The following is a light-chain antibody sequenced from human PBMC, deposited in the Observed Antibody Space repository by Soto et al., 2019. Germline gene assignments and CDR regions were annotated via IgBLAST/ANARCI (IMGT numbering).Light chain of an antibody. Sequence: QSVLTQPPSASGTPGQWVTISCSGSSSNIGSNYVYWYQQLAGTAPKLLIYRNNQRPSGVPDRFSVSKSGTSASLAISGLRSEDEADYYCAAWDDSLSAKCMFGGGTQLTVL. CDR1: SSNIGSNY. CDR3: AAWDDSLSAKCM. CDR2: RNN. V-gene: IGLV1-47*01. J-gene: IGLJ3*02.